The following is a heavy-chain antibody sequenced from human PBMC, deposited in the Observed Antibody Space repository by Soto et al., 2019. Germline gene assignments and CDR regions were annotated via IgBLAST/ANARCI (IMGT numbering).Heavy chain of an antibody. CDR3: ARVGGIGAPRGTDY. D-gene: IGHD6-6*01. CDR1: GGIFSSYA. V-gene: IGHV1-69*01. Sequence: QVQLVQSGAEVKKPGSSVKVSCKASGGIFSSYAISWLRQAPGQGLEWMGAVIPILGQAYYAQDLQDRVSVTADESTRTTYMELSSVRSEDTAVYFCARVGGIGAPRGTDYWGQGTLVTVSS. J-gene: IGHJ4*02. CDR2: VIPILGQA.